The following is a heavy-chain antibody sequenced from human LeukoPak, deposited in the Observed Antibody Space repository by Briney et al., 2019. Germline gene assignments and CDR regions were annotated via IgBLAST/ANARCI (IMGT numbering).Heavy chain of an antibody. CDR3: ARGVGAAGHYYYGMDV. V-gene: IGHV4-34*01. D-gene: IGHD6-13*01. J-gene: IGHJ6*02. Sequence: PSETLCLTCAVYGGSFSGYYWSWIRQPPGKGLEWIGEINHSGSTNYNPSLKSRVTISVDTSKNQFSLKLSSVTAADTAVYYCARGVGAAGHYYYGMDVWGQGTTVTVSS. CDR1: GGSFSGYY. CDR2: INHSGST.